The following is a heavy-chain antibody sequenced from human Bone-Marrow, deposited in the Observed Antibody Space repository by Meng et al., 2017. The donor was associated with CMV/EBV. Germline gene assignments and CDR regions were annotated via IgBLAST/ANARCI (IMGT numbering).Heavy chain of an antibody. Sequence: ASVKVSCKASGYTFTAYYIHWVRQAPGQGPEWMGWIRPNSGDTDYTQKFQGRVTMTRDTSITTAYMELTRLTSDDTAVYYCARVSIWYDQSLNWFDLWGQGTLVTVSS. D-gene: IGHD2/OR15-2a*01. J-gene: IGHJ5*02. V-gene: IGHV1-2*02. CDR2: IRPNSGDT. CDR3: ARVSIWYDQSLNWFDL. CDR1: GYTFTAYY.